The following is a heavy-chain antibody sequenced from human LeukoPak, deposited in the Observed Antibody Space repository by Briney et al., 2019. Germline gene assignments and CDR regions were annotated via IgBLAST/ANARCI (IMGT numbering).Heavy chain of an antibody. CDR3: ARNKPSDYDILTGLFDY. CDR1: GGSISSYY. CDR2: IYTSGST. Sequence: SETLSLTCTVSGGSISSYYWSWIRQPAGKGLEWIGRIYTSGSTNYNPSLKSRVTMSVDTSKNQFSLKLSSVTAADTAVYYCARNKPSDYDILTGLFDYWGQGTLVTVSS. J-gene: IGHJ4*02. D-gene: IGHD3-9*01. V-gene: IGHV4-4*07.